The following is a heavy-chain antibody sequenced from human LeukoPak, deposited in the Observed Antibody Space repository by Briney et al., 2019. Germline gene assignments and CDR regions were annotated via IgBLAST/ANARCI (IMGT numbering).Heavy chain of an antibody. Sequence: PGGSLRLSSAATGLTFSNYVMSWVRPAPGKCREWVSEISGGGSTTHYADTVKGRFTISRENSQNKLYLQMNSLRAEDTAVYYCAKDGYGVLDYWGQGTLVTVSS. CDR2: ISGGGSTT. V-gene: IGHV3-23*01. CDR1: GLTFSNYV. D-gene: IGHD4-17*01. J-gene: IGHJ4*02. CDR3: AKDGYGVLDY.